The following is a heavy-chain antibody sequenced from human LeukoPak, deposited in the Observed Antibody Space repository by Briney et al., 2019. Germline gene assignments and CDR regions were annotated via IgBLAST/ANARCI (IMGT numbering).Heavy chain of an antibody. V-gene: IGHV1-69*13. Sequence: SVKVSCKTSGRTFSSYAISWVRQAPGQGLEWMGGIIGMFGTTNYAQRFQGRVTITADESASIAYMELSSLTSADTAVYYCARGSTYHYNYMDVWGEGTTVIVSS. J-gene: IGHJ6*03. D-gene: IGHD5/OR15-5a*01. CDR2: IIGMFGTT. CDR1: GRTFSSYA. CDR3: ARGSTYHYNYMDV.